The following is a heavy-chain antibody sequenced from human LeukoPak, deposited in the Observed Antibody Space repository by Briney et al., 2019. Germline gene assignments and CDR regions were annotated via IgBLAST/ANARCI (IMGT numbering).Heavy chain of an antibody. CDR2: IYHSGST. V-gene: IGHV4-38-2*01. Sequence: SETLSLTCAVTGNSITSTYYWGWIRQPPGKGLEWIGSIYHSGSTYYNPSLKSRVTISVDTSKNRFSLKLRSVTAADTAMYYCAGQHDGNGYSLYWGQGTLVTVYS. CDR3: AGQHDGNGYSLY. D-gene: IGHD3-22*01. CDR1: GNSITSTYY. J-gene: IGHJ4*02.